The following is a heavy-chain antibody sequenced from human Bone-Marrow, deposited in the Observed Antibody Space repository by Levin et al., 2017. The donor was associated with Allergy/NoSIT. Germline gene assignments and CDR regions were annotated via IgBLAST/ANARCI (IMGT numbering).Heavy chain of an antibody. V-gene: IGHV4-61*01. D-gene: IGHD3-10*01. CDR3: ARDHYYGSGGYYYGMDG. Sequence: GSLRLSCTVSGGSVSSGSYYWSWIRQPPGKGLEWIGYIYYSGSTNYNPSLKSRVTISVDTSKNQFSLKLSSVTAADTAVYYCARDHYYGSGGYYYGMDGWGQGTTVTVSS. CDR2: IYYSGST. J-gene: IGHJ6*02. CDR1: GGSVSSGSYY.